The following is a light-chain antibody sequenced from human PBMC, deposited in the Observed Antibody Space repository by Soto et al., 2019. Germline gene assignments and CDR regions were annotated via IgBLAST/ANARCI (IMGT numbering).Light chain of an antibody. Sequence: QSALTQPASVSGSPGQSITISCTGTSSDVVTYNLVSWYQQYPGKAPKVIIYEDTNRPSGVSNRFSGSKSGNTASLTISGLQAEDEADYYCCSYAGSGTYYVFGTGTKLTVL. CDR2: EDT. J-gene: IGLJ1*01. CDR3: CSYAGSGTYYV. V-gene: IGLV2-23*01. CDR1: SSDVVTYNL.